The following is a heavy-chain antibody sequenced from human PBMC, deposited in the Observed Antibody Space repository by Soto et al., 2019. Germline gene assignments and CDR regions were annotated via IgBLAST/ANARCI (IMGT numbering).Heavy chain of an antibody. D-gene: IGHD3-16*01. CDR2: VNRGASSL. V-gene: IGHV3-48*02. Sequence: PGGSLRLSCAASGFSLSDHGVNWVRQAPGKGLEWISSVNRGASSLYYAESMKGRFTMSRDDAKNSVYLQMNSLRDEDTAVYYCARQINWRDGGAWGQGTLVTVSS. CDR3: ARQINWRDGGA. J-gene: IGHJ5*02. CDR1: GFSLSDHG.